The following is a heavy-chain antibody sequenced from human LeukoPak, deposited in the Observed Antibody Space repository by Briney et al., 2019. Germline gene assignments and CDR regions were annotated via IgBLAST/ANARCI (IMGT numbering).Heavy chain of an antibody. CDR1: GYTFTDSY. D-gene: IGHD1-26*01. CDR3: ATSKYSGNHPLDY. J-gene: IGHJ4*02. V-gene: IGHV1-69-2*01. Sequence: ASAKVSCKASGYTFTDSYMHWVQQAPGRGLEWMGRVDPENGEIVYAEKFQGRVTITADTSTDTAYMELGSLRSEDTAVYYCATSKYSGNHPLDYWGQGNLVTVSS. CDR2: VDPENGEI.